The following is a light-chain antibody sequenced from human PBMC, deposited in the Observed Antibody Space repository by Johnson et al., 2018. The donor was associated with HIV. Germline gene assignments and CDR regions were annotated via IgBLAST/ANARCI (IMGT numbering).Light chain of an antibody. CDR3: GTWDISLSALYV. Sequence: QSVLTQPPSVSAAPGQKVTISCSGSSSNIGNNYVSWYQQLPGTAPKLLIYDNNKRPSGIPDRFSGSKSGTSATLAITRLQTGDEADYYCGTWDISLSALYVFGTGTKVTVL. V-gene: IGLV1-51*01. J-gene: IGLJ1*01. CDR2: DNN. CDR1: SSNIGNNY.